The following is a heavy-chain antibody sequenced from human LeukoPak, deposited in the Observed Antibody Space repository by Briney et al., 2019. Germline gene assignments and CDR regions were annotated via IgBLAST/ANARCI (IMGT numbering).Heavy chain of an antibody. CDR2: ITPNADSA. J-gene: IGHJ1*01. CDR1: GFTFGSYG. CDR3: AIMHGYYDGSGYWVQ. Sequence: GGSLRLSCAASGFTFGSYGMSWVRQAPGKGLEWVSFITPNADSACYADSVSGGFTICRDNTRKTLYLQMNRLRDEDAAVYYCAIMHGYYDGSGYWVQWGQGTLVTVSS. D-gene: IGHD3-22*01. V-gene: IGHV3-23*01.